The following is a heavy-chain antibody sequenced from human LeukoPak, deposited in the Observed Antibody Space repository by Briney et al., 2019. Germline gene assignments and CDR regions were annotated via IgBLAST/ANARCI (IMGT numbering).Heavy chain of an antibody. Sequence: SSETLSLTCAVSGYSISSGYYWGWIRQPPGKGLELIGSIHHSGSTYQNPSLKSRVSISVDTSKNHFSLKLSSVTAADTAVHYCARHDSASQGWFDPWGQGTLVTVSS. CDR1: GYSISSGYY. CDR2: IHHSGST. CDR3: ARHDSASQGWFDP. V-gene: IGHV4-38-2*01. J-gene: IGHJ5*02. D-gene: IGHD2-21*02.